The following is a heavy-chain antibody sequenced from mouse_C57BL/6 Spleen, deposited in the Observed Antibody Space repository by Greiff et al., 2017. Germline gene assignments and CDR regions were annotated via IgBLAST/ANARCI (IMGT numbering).Heavy chain of an antibody. V-gene: IGHV1-64*01. CDR2: IHPNSGST. D-gene: IGHD2-4*01. Sequence: QVQLQQPGAELVKPGASVTLSCTASGYTFTSSWMHWVKQRPGQGLEWIGMIHPNSGSTNYNEKFKSKATLTVDKSSSTAYMQLSSLTSEDSAVYYCARSYDYDDFYFDYWGQGTTLTVSS. CDR1: GYTFTSSW. J-gene: IGHJ2*01. CDR3: ARSYDYDDFYFDY.